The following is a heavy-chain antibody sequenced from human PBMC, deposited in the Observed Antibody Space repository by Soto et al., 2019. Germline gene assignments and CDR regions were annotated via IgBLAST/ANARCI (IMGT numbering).Heavy chain of an antibody. J-gene: IGHJ4*02. D-gene: IGHD3-16*02. V-gene: IGHV3-7*03. CDR1: GFKFSDYW. Sequence: GGSLRLSCAASGFKFSDYWMSWVRQAPGKGLEWVGNIKHDTSEAHYADSVKGRFTITRDNIKNFLFLQMNGLRSDDSASYYCARDGLLFSGPYRPSRFDYWGLGTLVTVSS. CDR2: IKHDTSEA. CDR3: ARDGLLFSGPYRPSRFDY.